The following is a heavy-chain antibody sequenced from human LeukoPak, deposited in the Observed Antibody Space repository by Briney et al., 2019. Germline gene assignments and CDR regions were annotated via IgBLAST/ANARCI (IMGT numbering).Heavy chain of an antibody. D-gene: IGHD2-2*01. CDR3: ARVGVPDVPDFYYYMDV. V-gene: IGHV4-39*07. CDR1: GGSISSSNYY. J-gene: IGHJ6*03. CDR2: IFYSGST. Sequence: KPSETLSLTCSVSGGSISSSNYYWAWIRQPPGKGLEWIGSIFYSGSTYYNPSLKSRVTMSIDTSKNQFSLKLRSVTAADTAVYYCARVGVPDVPDFYYYMDVWGKGTTVTISS.